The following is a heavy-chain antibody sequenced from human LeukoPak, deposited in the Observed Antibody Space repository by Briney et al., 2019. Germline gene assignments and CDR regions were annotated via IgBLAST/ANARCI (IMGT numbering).Heavy chain of an antibody. V-gene: IGHV4-59*08. Sequence: SETLSLTCTVSGGSISSYYRSWIRQPPGKGLEWIGYIYYSGSTYYNPSLKSRVTISVDTSKNQFSLKLSSVTAADTAVYYCARGVQGEPYYFDYWGQGTLVTVSS. CDR3: ARGVQGEPYYFDY. J-gene: IGHJ4*02. CDR1: GGSISSYY. D-gene: IGHD3-16*01. CDR2: IYYSGST.